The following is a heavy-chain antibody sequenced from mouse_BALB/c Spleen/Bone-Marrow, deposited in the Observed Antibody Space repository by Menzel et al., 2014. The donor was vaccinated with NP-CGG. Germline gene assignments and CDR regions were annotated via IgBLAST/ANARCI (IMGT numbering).Heavy chain of an antibody. CDR3: ARGGHDFSLDY. J-gene: IGHJ4*01. V-gene: IGHV1-69*01. D-gene: IGHD2-4*01. CDR1: GYTFTDNW. CDR2: IDTSDSYT. Sequence: QVQLQQSGAELGMPGASVKMSCKASGYTFTDNWIYWVKQRPGQGLEWIGAIDTSDSYTNFNQKFMGKASLTVDASSSTAYMQVGSLTSDDSAVYYCARGGHDFSLDYWGQGTSVTVSS.